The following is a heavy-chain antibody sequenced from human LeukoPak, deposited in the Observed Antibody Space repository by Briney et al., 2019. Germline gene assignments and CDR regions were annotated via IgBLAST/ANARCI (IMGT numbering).Heavy chain of an antibody. V-gene: IGHV1-46*01. D-gene: IGHD3-22*01. CDR3: ATGAIYYPIEY. Sequence: ASVKVSCKASGYTFSGYYLQWVRQAPGQGLEWMGIINPSDGSRSSAQKFQGRVTLTRATSMGTVYLELGSLRSEDTAVYYCATGAIYYPIEYWGQGTLVTVSS. CDR2: INPSDGSR. CDR1: GYTFSGYY. J-gene: IGHJ4*02.